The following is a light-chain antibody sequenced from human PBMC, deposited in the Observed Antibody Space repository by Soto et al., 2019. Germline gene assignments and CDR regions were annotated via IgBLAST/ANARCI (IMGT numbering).Light chain of an antibody. CDR3: HQYDSYPYT. V-gene: IGKV1-5*03. J-gene: IGKJ2*01. CDR1: QSISNW. CDR2: KAS. Sequence: DIQMTQSPSTLSASVRDRVTITCRASQSISNWLAWYQQKPGKAPKLLIYKASNLQSGVPSRFRGSGSGTEFTLPISGLQTDDFAPSYCHQYDSYPYTFGQGTPLEI.